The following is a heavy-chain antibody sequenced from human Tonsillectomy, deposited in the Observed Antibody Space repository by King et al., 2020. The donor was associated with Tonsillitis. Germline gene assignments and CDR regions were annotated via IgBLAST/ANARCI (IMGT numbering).Heavy chain of an antibody. CDR3: RGFLAWLPQGPFDF. CDR1: GFTFSNAW. D-gene: IGHD3-3*01. V-gene: IGHV3-15*01. CDR2: IKSKADGGTI. Sequence: VQLVESGGGLVKPGGSLRLSCAASGFTFSNAWMNWVRQVPGKGLEWVGRIKSKADGGTIDYAAPVKGRFNISRDDSQSTLYLEMDSLKTEDTAVYFCRGFLAWLPQGPFDFWGQGGLVTVSS. J-gene: IGHJ4*02.